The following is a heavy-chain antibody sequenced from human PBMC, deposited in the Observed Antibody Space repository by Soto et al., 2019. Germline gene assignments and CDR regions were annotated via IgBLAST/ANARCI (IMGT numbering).Heavy chain of an antibody. CDR2: SIPSFGTA. V-gene: IGHV1-69*13. Sequence: SVKVSCKASGGTFSRYSINWVRQAPGQGPEWMGGSIPSFGTANYAQKFQGRITITADESTSTAYMELSSLRSEDTAVYYCATGSLTGYLRYFFDYWGQGTLVTVSS. CDR1: GGTFSRYS. CDR3: ATGSLTGYLRYFFDY. J-gene: IGHJ4*02. D-gene: IGHD3-9*01.